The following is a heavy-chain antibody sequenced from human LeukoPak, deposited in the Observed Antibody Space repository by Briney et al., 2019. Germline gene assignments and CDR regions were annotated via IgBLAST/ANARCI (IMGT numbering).Heavy chain of an antibody. CDR1: GGSIGTTNYY. J-gene: IGHJ6*03. D-gene: IGHD3-9*01. V-gene: IGHV4-39*01. Sequence: SETLSLTCTVSGGSIGTTNYYWGWLRQPPGEGLEWIGSIYYSETTYDIPSLESRVTISIETSKNQFSLSLSSVTAADTAVYYCARQRADYFYYYVDVWGKGTTVTVS. CDR2: IYYSETT. CDR3: ARQRADYFYYYVDV.